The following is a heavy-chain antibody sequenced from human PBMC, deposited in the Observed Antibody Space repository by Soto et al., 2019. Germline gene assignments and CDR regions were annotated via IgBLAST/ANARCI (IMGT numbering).Heavy chain of an antibody. CDR1: GGSFSGYY. CDR3: ATVDTAMITPGEY. CDR2: INHSGST. V-gene: IGHV4-34*01. Sequence: QVQLQQWGAGLLKPSETLSLTCAVYGGSFSGYYWSWIRQPPGKGLEWIGEINHSGSTNYNPSLKSRVTISVDTSKNQFSLKLSSVTAADTAVYYCATVDTAMITPGEYWGQGTLATVSS. J-gene: IGHJ4*02. D-gene: IGHD5-18*01.